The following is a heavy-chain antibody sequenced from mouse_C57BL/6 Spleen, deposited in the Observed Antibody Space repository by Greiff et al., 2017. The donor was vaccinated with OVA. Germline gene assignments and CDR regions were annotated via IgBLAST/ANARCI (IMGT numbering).Heavy chain of an antibody. CDR2: IDPSDSET. CDR1: GYTFTSYW. Sequence: QVQLQQPGAELVRPGSSVKLSCKASGYTFTSYWMHWVKQRPIQGLEWIGNIDPSDSETNYNQKFKDKATLTVDKSSSTAYMQLSSLTSEDSAVYYCARPDSNYNVDPWFAYWGQGTLVTVSA. D-gene: IGHD2-5*01. CDR3: ARPDSNYNVDPWFAY. J-gene: IGHJ3*01. V-gene: IGHV1-52*01.